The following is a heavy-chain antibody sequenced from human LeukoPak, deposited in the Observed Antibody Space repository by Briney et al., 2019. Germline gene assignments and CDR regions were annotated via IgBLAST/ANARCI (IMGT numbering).Heavy chain of an antibody. Sequence: GGSLRLSCAASGFTFSSYSMNWVRQAPGQGLEWVSFISTSSSYIYYADSVKGRFTISRDNAKNSLYLLMNSLGAEDTAAYYYSRDVNWNYCDYWGHGTLVTVSS. V-gene: IGHV3-21*01. CDR2: ISTSSSYI. CDR1: GFTFSSYS. D-gene: IGHD1-20*01. J-gene: IGHJ4*01. CDR3: SRDVNWNYCDY.